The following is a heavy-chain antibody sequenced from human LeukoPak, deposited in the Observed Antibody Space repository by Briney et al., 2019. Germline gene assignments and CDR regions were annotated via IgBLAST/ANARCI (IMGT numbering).Heavy chain of an antibody. CDR1: GYSISSGYY. J-gene: IGHJ5*02. V-gene: IGHV4-38-2*02. CDR3: ARDGPMIVVVPAARFTGP. CDR2: IYHSGST. Sequence: KPSETLSLTCTVSGYSISSGYYWGWIRQPPGKGLEWIGSIYHSGSTYYDPSLKSRVTISVDTSKNQFSLKLSSVTAADTAVYYCARDGPMIVVVPAARFTGPWGQGTLVTVSS. D-gene: IGHD2-2*01.